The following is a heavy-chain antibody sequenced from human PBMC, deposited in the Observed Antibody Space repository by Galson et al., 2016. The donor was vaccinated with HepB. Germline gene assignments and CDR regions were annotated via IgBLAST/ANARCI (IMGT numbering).Heavy chain of an antibody. V-gene: IGHV3-11*06. J-gene: IGHJ6*02. Sequence: SLRLSCAASGFTFSDSYMSWIRQAPGKGLEWVSYISSSSSYTNYADSVKDRFTISRDNAKNSLYLQMSSLRVEDTAVHYCARKGAAAAGYALDVWGQGTTVTVSS. D-gene: IGHD6-13*01. CDR3: ARKGAAAAGYALDV. CDR1: GFTFSDSY. CDR2: ISSSSSYT.